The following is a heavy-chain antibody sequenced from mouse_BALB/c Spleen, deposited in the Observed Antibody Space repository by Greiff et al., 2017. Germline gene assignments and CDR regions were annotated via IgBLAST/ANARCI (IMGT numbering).Heavy chain of an antibody. CDR1: GYSFTGYN. Sequence: EVKLMESGPELEKPGASVKISCKASGYSFTGYNMNWVKQSNGKSLEWIGNIDPYYGGTSYNQKFKGKATLTVDKSSSTAYMQLKSLTSEDSAVYYCAKGGGNSWYFDVWGAGTTVTVAS. V-gene: IGHV1-39*01. J-gene: IGHJ1*01. CDR3: AKGGGNSWYFDV. CDR2: IDPYYGGT. D-gene: IGHD2-1*01.